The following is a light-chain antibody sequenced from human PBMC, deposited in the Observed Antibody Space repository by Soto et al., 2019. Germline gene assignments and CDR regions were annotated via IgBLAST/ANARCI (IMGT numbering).Light chain of an antibody. Sequence: IVLTQSPGTLSLSPGERGALSCRASQSVSSNYVAWYQQKPGQAPRLLISGASNRATGTPDRFRGSGSGTDFTLTITRLEPEDFAVYYCQQRSSWPITFGQGTRLEIK. J-gene: IGKJ5*01. CDR3: QQRSSWPIT. CDR1: QSVSSNY. CDR2: GAS. V-gene: IGKV3D-20*02.